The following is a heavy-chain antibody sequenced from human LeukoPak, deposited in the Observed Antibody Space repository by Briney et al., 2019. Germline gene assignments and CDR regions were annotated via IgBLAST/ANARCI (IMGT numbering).Heavy chain of an antibody. V-gene: IGHV3-23*01. CDR1: GFTFATSV. CDR2: ISASDGRT. Sequence: PGGSLRLSSAASGFTFATSVMGWVRQAPGRGLEWVSDISASDGRTFYADSVKGRFTISRDNSKDTLYLQMNSLRAEDTAVYYCAKRASGSGTSLYYFDYWGQGTLVTVSS. D-gene: IGHD3-10*01. CDR3: AKRASGSGTSLYYFDY. J-gene: IGHJ4*02.